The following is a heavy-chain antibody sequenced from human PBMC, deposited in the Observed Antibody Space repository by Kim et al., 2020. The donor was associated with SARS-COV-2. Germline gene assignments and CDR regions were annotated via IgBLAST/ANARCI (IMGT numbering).Heavy chain of an antibody. Sequence: ADPLKGHVTTSRDNSKKTLYLQMNSMRAEDTAVYYCARGRGKMVRVGMDVWGQGTTVTVSS. D-gene: IGHD3-10*01. CDR3: ARGRGKMVRVGMDV. J-gene: IGHJ6*02. V-gene: IGHV3-30*07.